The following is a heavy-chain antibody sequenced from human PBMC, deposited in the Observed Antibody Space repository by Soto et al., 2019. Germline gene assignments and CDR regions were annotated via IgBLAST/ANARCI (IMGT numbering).Heavy chain of an antibody. D-gene: IGHD3-10*01. V-gene: IGHV1-69*13. CDR2: IIPIFGTA. CDR1: GGTFSSYA. Sequence: SVKVSCKASGGTFSSYAISWVRQAPGQGLEWMGGIIPIFGTANYAQKFQGRVTITADESTSTAYMELSSLRSEDTAVYYCARDRSYSADYYYYGMDVWGQGTTVTVSS. CDR3: ARDRSYSADYYYYGMDV. J-gene: IGHJ6*02.